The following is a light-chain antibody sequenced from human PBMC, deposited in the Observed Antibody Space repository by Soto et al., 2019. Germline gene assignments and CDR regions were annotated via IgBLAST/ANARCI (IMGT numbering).Light chain of an antibody. CDR2: GAS. CDR1: QSVSNS. Sequence: EIVMTQSPATLSVSPGERAILSCRARQSVSNSVAWYQQKPGQAPRLLIYGASTRATCIPARFSGSVSGTECALTISNLQSEDFEVYNCPQNKHWSSFGHGTIGDI. J-gene: IGKJ3*01. V-gene: IGKV3-15*01. CDR3: PQNKHWSS.